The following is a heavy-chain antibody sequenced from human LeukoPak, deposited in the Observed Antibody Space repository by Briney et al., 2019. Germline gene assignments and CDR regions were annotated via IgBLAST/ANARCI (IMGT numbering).Heavy chain of an antibody. CDR3: AREPVGGPDYYFDY. J-gene: IGHJ4*02. V-gene: IGHV1-2*02. CDR2: INPNSGGT. CDR1: GYTFTGYY. Sequence: ASVKVSCKASGYTFTGYYMHWLRQAPGQGLEWMGWINPNSGGTNYAQKFQGRVTMTRDTSISTAYMELSRLRSDDTAVYYCAREPVGGPDYYFDYWGQGTLVTVSS.